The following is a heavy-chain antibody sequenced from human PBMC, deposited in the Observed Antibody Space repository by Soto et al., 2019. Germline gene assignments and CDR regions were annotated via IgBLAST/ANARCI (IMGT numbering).Heavy chain of an antibody. J-gene: IGHJ5*02. CDR2: IYYSGST. V-gene: IGHV4-61*01. Sequence: PSETLSLTCTVSGGSVSSGSYYWSWIRQPPGKGLEWIGYIYYSGSTNYNPSLKSRVTISVDTSKNQFSLKLSSVTAADTAVYYCARDFGIFGTWFDPWGQGTLVTVSS. D-gene: IGHD3-3*01. CDR1: GGSVSSGSYY. CDR3: ARDFGIFGTWFDP.